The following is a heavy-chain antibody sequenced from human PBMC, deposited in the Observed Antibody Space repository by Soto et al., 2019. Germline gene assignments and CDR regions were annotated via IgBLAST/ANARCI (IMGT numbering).Heavy chain of an antibody. D-gene: IGHD3-22*01. CDR2: IYYSGST. J-gene: IGHJ4*02. V-gene: IGHV4-59*12. CDR1: GDSSSSDY. CDR3: ARAPARYYYDSSGYYYGDYFDY. Sequence: SETLSLTCSVSGDSSSSDYWSWIRQPPGKGLEWIGYIYYSGSTYYNPSLKSRVTISVDRSKNQFSLKLSSVTAADTAVYYCARAPARYYYDSSGYYYGDYFDYWGQGTLVTVSS.